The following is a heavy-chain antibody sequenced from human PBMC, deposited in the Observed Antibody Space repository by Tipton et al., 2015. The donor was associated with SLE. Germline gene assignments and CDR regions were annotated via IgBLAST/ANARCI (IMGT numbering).Heavy chain of an antibody. D-gene: IGHD5-18*01. V-gene: IGHV4-61*09. CDR2: IYTSGST. CDR3: ARDSYSYGYSPDY. J-gene: IGHJ4*02. CDR1: GGSISSGSYY. Sequence: TLSLTCTVSGGSISSGSYYWSWIRQPAGKGLEWIGYIYTSGSTNYNPPLKSRVTISVDTSNNQFSLKLSSVTAADTAVYYCARDSYSYGYSPDYWGQGTLVTVSS.